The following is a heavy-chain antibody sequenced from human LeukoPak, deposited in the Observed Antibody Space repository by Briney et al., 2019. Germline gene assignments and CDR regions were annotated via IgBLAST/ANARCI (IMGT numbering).Heavy chain of an antibody. CDR2: ISSSADST. Sequence: GGSLRLSCEASGFTFSSYAMSWVRQAPGKGLAWVSVISSSADSTYYADSVEGRFTISRDNSKNTLYLQMNNLRAEDTAVYYCAKPLEKYTYGGNFDYWGQGILVTVSS. J-gene: IGHJ4*02. V-gene: IGHV3-23*01. D-gene: IGHD4-23*01. CDR3: AKPLEKYTYGGNFDY. CDR1: GFTFSSYA.